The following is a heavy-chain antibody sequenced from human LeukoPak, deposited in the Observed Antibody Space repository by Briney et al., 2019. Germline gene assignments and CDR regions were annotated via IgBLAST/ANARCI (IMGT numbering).Heavy chain of an antibody. Sequence: GGSLRLSCAASGFPFSSYAMSWVRQAPGKGLEWVSAISGSGGSTYYADSVKGRFTISRDNSKNTLYLQMNSLRAEDTAVYYCAKSHNRDDYVWGSYRYTGYYYYGMDVWGQGTTVTVSS. CDR2: ISGSGGST. D-gene: IGHD3-16*02. J-gene: IGHJ6*02. V-gene: IGHV3-23*01. CDR1: GFPFSSYA. CDR3: AKSHNRDDYVWGSYRYTGYYYYGMDV.